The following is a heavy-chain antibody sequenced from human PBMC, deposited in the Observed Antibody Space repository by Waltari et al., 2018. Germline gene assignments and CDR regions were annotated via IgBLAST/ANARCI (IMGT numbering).Heavy chain of an antibody. J-gene: IGHJ5*02. D-gene: IGHD7-27*01. Sequence: EVQLVESGGGLVQPGGSLRLSCAASGFTFSSYEMNWVRQAPGKGLEWVSYISRSGSTIYYADSVKGRFTISRDNAKNSLYLQMNSLRAEDTAVYYCARELGIVYNWFDPWGQGTLVTVSS. CDR2: ISRSGSTI. CDR3: ARELGIVYNWFDP. V-gene: IGHV3-48*03. CDR1: GFTFSSYE.